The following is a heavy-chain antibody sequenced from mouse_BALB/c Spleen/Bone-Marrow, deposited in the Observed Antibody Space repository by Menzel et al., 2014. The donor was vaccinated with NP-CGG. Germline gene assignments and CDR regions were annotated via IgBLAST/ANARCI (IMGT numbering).Heavy chain of an antibody. Sequence: EVKLVESGGDLVKPGGSLKLSCAASGFTFSSYGMSWVRQTPDKRLEWVATISSGGSYTYYPDSVKGRFTLSRDNAKNTLYLQMSSLKSEDTAMYYCARPTTVVATGGSFDYWGQGTTLTGSS. CDR2: ISSGGSYT. D-gene: IGHD1-1*01. V-gene: IGHV5-6*02. J-gene: IGHJ2*01. CDR3: ARPTTVVATGGSFDY. CDR1: GFTFSSYG.